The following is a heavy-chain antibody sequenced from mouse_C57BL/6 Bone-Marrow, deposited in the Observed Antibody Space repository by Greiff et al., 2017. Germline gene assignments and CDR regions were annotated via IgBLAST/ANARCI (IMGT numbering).Heavy chain of an antibody. Sequence: EVQLQQSGPELVKPGDSVKISCKASGYSFTGYFMNWVMQSHGKSLEWIGRINPYNGDTFYNQKFKGKATLTVYKSSSTAHMELRSLTSEDSAVDYCARWDYYGSSSFAYWGQGTLVTVSA. CDR2: INPYNGDT. V-gene: IGHV1-20*01. CDR3: ARWDYYGSSSFAY. J-gene: IGHJ3*01. CDR1: GYSFTGYF. D-gene: IGHD1-1*01.